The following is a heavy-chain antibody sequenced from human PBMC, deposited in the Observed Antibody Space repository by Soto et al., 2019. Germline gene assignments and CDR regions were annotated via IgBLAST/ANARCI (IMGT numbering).Heavy chain of an antibody. V-gene: IGHV3-23*01. Sequence: GGSLRLSCAASGFTFSSSAMGWVRQAPGKGLEWVSAISGSGGSTYYADSVKGRFTISRANSKNTLYLQMNSRRAEDTAIYYCARAARSGGGYFDDWGKGALVTVSS. CDR1: GFTFSSSA. J-gene: IGHJ4*02. D-gene: IGHD3-10*01. CDR2: ISGSGGST. CDR3: ARAARSGGGYFDD.